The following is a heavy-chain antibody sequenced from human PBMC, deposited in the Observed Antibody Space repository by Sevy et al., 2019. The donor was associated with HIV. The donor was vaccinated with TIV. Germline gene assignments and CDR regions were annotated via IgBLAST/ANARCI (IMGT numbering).Heavy chain of an antibody. CDR1: GFSLSDHA. D-gene: IGHD2-15*01. CDR3: ARFVGYCSGGRCSIIDF. V-gene: IGHV3-30*04. J-gene: IGHJ4*02. Sequence: GGSLRLSCAGSGFSLSDHAVSWVRQTPGKGLEWLAVISYNGRNQYYADSVKGRFTISKDDSKNTFYLQLNSLRAEDTAVYYCARFVGYCSGGRCSIIDFWGQGTLVTVSS. CDR2: ISYNGRNQ.